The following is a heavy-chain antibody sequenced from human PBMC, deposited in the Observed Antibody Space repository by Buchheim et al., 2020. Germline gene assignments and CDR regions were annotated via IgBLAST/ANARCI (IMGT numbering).Heavy chain of an antibody. CDR3: ARDSRYNWNDPVRVY. D-gene: IGHD1-20*01. CDR2: IKQDGSEK. J-gene: IGHJ4*02. V-gene: IGHV3-7*01. Sequence: EVQLVESGGGLVQPGGSLRLSCAASGFTFSSYWMSWVRQAPGKGLEWVANIKQDGSEKYYVDSVKGRFTISRDNAKKSLYLQMNSLRAEDTAVYYCARDSRYNWNDPVRVYWGQGTL. CDR1: GFTFSSYW.